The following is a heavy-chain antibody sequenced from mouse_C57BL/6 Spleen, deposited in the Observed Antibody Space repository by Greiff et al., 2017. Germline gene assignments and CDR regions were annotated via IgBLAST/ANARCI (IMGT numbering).Heavy chain of an antibody. J-gene: IGHJ3*01. CDR2: IDPEDGEI. D-gene: IGHD1-1*01. Sequence: VQLQQSGAELVKPGASVKLSCTASGFNIKDYYMHWVKQRTEQGLEWIGRIDPEDGEIKYAPKFQGKATITADTSSNTAYLRLSSLTSEDTAVYYCARSGSSYWFAYWGQGTLVTVSA. V-gene: IGHV14-2*01. CDR3: ARSGSSYWFAY. CDR1: GFNIKDYY.